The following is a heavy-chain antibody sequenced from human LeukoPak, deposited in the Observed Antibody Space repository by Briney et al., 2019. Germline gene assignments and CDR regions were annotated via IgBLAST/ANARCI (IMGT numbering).Heavy chain of an antibody. J-gene: IGHJ5*02. CDR1: GGSISSYY. CDR2: IYYSGST. D-gene: IGHD3-16*02. V-gene: IGHV4-59*12. Sequence: SETLSLTCTVSGGSISSYYWSWIRQPPGKGLEWIGYIYYSGSTNYNPSLKSRVTISVDTSKNQFSLKLSSVTAADTAVYYCARYRYRDWFDHWGQGTLVTVSS. CDR3: ARYRYRDWFDH.